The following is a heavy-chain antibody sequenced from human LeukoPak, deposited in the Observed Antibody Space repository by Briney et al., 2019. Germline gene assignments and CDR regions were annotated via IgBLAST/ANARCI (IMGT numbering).Heavy chain of an antibody. CDR2: INAGNGNT. V-gene: IGHV1-3*01. CDR1: GYTFTSYA. Sequence: GASVKVSCKASGYTFTSYAMHWVRQAPGQRLEWMGCINAGNGNTKYSQKFQGRVTITRDTSASTAYMELSSLRSGDTAVYYCARGAGLLWFGELGWFDPWGQGTLVTVSS. J-gene: IGHJ5*02. CDR3: ARGAGLLWFGELGWFDP. D-gene: IGHD3-10*01.